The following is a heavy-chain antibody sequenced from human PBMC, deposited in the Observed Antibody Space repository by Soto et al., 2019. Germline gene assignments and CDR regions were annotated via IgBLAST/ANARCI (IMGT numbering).Heavy chain of an antibody. V-gene: IGHV1-69*12. CDR3: ASNTKAYGSGSLDFDY. J-gene: IGHJ4*02. D-gene: IGHD3-10*01. CDR1: GGTFSSYA. CDR2: IIPIFGTA. Sequence: QVQLVQSGAEVKKPGSSVKVSCKASGGTFSSYAISWVRQAPGQGLEWMGGIIPIFGTANYAQKFQGRVTSTADESTSTAYMELSSLRSEDTAVYYCASNTKAYGSGSLDFDYWGQGTLVTVSS.